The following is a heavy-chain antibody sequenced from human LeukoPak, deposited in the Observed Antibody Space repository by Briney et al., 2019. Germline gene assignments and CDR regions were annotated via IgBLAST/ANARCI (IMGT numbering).Heavy chain of an antibody. V-gene: IGHV3-74*01. Sequence: GGSLRLSCAASGFDLSSHWMHWVRQAPGKGLVWLSRINGDGRNTGYADSVKGRFTISRDNAKNTLYLQMNSLRAEDAAVYYCARFSGYGYGGWFDSWGQGTLVTVSS. CDR3: ARFSGYGYGGWFDS. CDR2: INGDGRNT. CDR1: GFDLSSHW. D-gene: IGHD5-18*01. J-gene: IGHJ5*01.